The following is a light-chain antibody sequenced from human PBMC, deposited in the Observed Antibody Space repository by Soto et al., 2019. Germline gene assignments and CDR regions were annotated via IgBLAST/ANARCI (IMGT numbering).Light chain of an antibody. V-gene: IGLV1-47*01. J-gene: IGLJ2*01. CDR2: RNN. CDR3: TVWDDSLRGRL. CDR1: SSNIGSNY. Sequence: QSVLTQPPSASGTPGQRVSISCSGSSSNIGSNYLYWYQQLPGTAPQLLIYRNNQRPSGVHDRFSGSKSGTADSLAISALRTEDEADYYCTVWDDSLRGRLFGGGTKLTVL.